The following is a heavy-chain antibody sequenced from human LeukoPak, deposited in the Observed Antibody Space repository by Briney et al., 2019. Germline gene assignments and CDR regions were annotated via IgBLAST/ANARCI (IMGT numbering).Heavy chain of an antibody. CDR1: GYTFTGYY. V-gene: IGHV1-2*02. D-gene: IGHD3-10*01. J-gene: IGHJ4*02. CDR3: ARLKVIRGVIIPFDY. CDR2: INPNSGGT. Sequence: GASVKVSCKASGYTFTGYYMHWVRQAPGQGLEWMGWINPNSGGTNYAQKFQGRVTMTRNTSISTAYMELSSLRSEDTAVYYCARLKVIRGVIIPFDYWGQGTLVAVSS.